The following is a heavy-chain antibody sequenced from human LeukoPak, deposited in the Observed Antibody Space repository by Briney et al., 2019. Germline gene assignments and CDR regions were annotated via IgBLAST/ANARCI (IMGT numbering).Heavy chain of an antibody. V-gene: IGHV3-7*01. CDR2: IKQDGSEK. J-gene: IGHJ4*02. CDR3: AREWLGYSYGTRTPYFDY. CDR1: GFTFSSYW. D-gene: IGHD5-18*01. Sequence: PGGSLRLSCAASGFTFSSYWMSWVRQAPGKGLEWVANIKQDGSEKYYVDSAKGRFTISRDNAKNSLYLQMNSLRAEDTAVYYCAREWLGYSYGTRTPYFDYWGQGTLVTVSS.